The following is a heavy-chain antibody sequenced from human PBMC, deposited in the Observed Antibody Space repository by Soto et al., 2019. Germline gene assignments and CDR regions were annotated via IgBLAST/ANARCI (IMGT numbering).Heavy chain of an antibody. CDR3: ARVVWVGYYYMDV. V-gene: IGHV4-59*01. CDR1: GGSISSYY. J-gene: IGHJ6*03. Sequence: SETLSLTCTVSGGSISSYYWSWIRQPPGKGLEWIGYIYYSGSTNYNPSLKSRVTISVDTSKNQFSLKLSSVTAADTAVYYCARVVWVGYYYMDVWGKGTTVTVSS. CDR2: IYYSGST. D-gene: IGHD1-26*01.